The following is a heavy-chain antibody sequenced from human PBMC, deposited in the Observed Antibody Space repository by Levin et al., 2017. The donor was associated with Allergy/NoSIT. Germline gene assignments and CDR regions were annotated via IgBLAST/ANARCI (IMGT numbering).Heavy chain of an antibody. D-gene: IGHD3-22*01. CDR3: ARGDDSTGHFPPCFDY. CDR2: MYYRGPT. J-gene: IGHJ4*02. CDR1: GASIGSSRYY. V-gene: IGHV4-39*07. Sequence: SETLSLTCAVPGASIGSSRYYWGWIRQSPRKGLEWIGSMYYRGPTFYHPSLKSRLTISIDTSKHQVSLNLRSVTAADTAVYYCARGDDSTGHFPPCFDYWGQGTLATVSS.